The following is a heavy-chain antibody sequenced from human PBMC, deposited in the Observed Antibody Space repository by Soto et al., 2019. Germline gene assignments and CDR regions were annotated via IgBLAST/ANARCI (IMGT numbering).Heavy chain of an antibody. CDR3: ARHAQDIVVVVAAPFDY. V-gene: IGHV4-39*01. CDR2: IYYSGST. J-gene: IGHJ4*02. CDR1: GGSISSSSYY. D-gene: IGHD2-15*01. Sequence: SETLSLTCTVSGGSISSSSYYWGWIRQPPGKGLEWIGSIYYSGSTYYNPSLKSRVTISVDTSKNQFSLKLSSVTAADTAVYYRARHAQDIVVVVAAPFDYWGQGTLVTVSS.